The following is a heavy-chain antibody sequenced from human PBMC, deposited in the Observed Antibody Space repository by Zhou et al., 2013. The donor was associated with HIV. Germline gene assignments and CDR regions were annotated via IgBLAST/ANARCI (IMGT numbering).Heavy chain of an antibody. CDR2: IIPILGIA. J-gene: IGHJ3*02. CDR3: ARDNWNYPYHDAFDI. D-gene: IGHD1-7*01. V-gene: IGHV1-69*04. Sequence: QVQLVQSGAEVKKPGSSVKVSCKASGGTFSSYAISWVRQAPGQGLEWMGRIIPILGIANYAQKFQGRVTITADKSTSTAYMELSSLRSEDTAVYYCARDNWNYPYHDAFDIWGQGTMVTVSS. CDR1: GGTFSSYA.